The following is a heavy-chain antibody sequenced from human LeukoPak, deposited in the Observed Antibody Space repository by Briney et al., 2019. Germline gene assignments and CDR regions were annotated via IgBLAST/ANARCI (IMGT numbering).Heavy chain of an antibody. CDR3: ARDGLSTDDY. J-gene: IGHJ4*02. Sequence: GASVRVSCKASGYTFSNFGINWVRQAPGQGLEWMGWISGNNDNPNYGQKFQGRFTVTTDSSTNTAYMELRNLRFDDTAVYYCARDGLSTDDYWGQGTLVTVSS. CDR1: GYTFSNFG. CDR2: ISGNNDNP. V-gene: IGHV1-18*01. D-gene: IGHD4/OR15-4a*01.